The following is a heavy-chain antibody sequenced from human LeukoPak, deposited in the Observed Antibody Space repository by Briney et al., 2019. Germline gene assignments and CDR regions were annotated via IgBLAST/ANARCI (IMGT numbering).Heavy chain of an antibody. Sequence: SETLSLTCTVSGGSIYSYYWSWIRQPPGKGLEWIGYIYYSGSTNYNPSLKSRVTISVATSKNQFSLKLSSVTAADTAVYYCARDLGPEWQRLAESHYYYYYMDVWGKGTTVTVSS. D-gene: IGHD6-25*01. CDR3: ARDLGPEWQRLAESHYYYYYMDV. V-gene: IGHV4-59*01. CDR2: IYYSGST. J-gene: IGHJ6*03. CDR1: GGSIYSYY.